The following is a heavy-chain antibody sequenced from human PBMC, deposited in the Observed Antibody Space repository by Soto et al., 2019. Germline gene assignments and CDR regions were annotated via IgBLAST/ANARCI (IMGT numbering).Heavy chain of an antibody. CDR1: GFMFSAYT. V-gene: IGHV3-21*01. CDR3: ATPYYYNH. CDR2: ITSNSDHI. J-gene: IGHJ4*02. Sequence: TGGSLRLSCAASGFMFSAYTMSWVRQAPGKGLEWLSSITSNSDHIDYADSVRGRFTVSRDNARKSLYLQMDCLGAEDTGVYYCATPYYYNHWGPGTLVTVSS.